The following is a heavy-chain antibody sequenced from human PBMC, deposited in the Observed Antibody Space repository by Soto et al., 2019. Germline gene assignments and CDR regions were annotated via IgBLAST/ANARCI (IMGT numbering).Heavy chain of an antibody. J-gene: IGHJ6*02. Sequence: QVQLEQSGGEVKKPGSSVKVSCKASGVTFSKFIMTWVRQAPGLGLEWVGGIIPIFGTANYAQKFQGRVTITADESTSTSYLEVSNLRSEDTAVYYCAKVRYSSPMCYYYGMDVWGQGTAFTVSS. CDR2: IIPIFGTA. V-gene: IGHV1-69*01. CDR1: GVTFSKFI. D-gene: IGHD6-19*01. CDR3: AKVRYSSPMCYYYGMDV.